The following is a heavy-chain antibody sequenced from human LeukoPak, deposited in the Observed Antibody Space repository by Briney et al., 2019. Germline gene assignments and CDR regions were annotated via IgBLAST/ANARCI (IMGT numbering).Heavy chain of an antibody. J-gene: IGHJ4*02. CDR3: ARYYDFWSGYPEAPLDY. V-gene: IGHV3-23*01. CDR2: ISGSGGST. Sequence: GGSLRLSCAASGFTFSSYAMSWVRQAPGKGLEWVSAISGSGGSTYYADSVKGRFTISRDNSKNTLYLQMNSLRAEDTAVYYCARYYDFWSGYPEAPLDYWGQGTLVTVSS. CDR1: GFTFSSYA. D-gene: IGHD3-3*01.